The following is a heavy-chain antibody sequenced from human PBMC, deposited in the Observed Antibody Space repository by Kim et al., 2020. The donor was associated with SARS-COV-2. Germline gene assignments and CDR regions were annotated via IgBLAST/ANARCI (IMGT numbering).Heavy chain of an antibody. CDR2: ISGSGGST. V-gene: IGHV3-23*01. Sequence: GGSLRLSCAASGFTFSSYAMSWVRQAPGKGLEWVSAISGSGGSTYYADPVKGRFTISRDNSKNTLYLQMNSLRAEDTAVYYCAKDREEVVVAARWFDYWGQGTLVTVSS. CDR3: AKDREEVVVAARWFDY. J-gene: IGHJ4*02. D-gene: IGHD2-15*01. CDR1: GFTFSSYA.